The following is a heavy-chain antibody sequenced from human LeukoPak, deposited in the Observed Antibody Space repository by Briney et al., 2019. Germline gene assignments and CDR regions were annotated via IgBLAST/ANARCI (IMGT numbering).Heavy chain of an antibody. V-gene: IGHV1-18*01. CDR3: ARHGYDSSHYYYYYMDV. D-gene: IGHD3-22*01. CDR2: ISAYNGNT. J-gene: IGHJ6*03. CDR1: GYTFTSYG. Sequence: ASVKVSCKASGYTFTSYGISWVRQAPGQGLEWMGWISAYNGNTNYAQKLQGRVTMTTDTSTSTAYMELRSLRSDDTAVYYCARHGYDSSHYYYYYMDVWGKGTTVTVSS.